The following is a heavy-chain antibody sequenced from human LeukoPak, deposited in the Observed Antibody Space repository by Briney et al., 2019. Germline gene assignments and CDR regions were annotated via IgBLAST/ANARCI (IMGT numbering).Heavy chain of an antibody. CDR3: ARDYGLDGGNGYWFDP. CDR2: INSDGSST. V-gene: IGHV3-74*01. D-gene: IGHD4-23*01. J-gene: IGHJ5*02. CDR1: GFTFSSYW. Sequence: PGGSLRLSCAASGFTFSSYWMHWVRQAPGKGLVWVSRINSDGSSTNYADSVKGRFTISRDNAKNSLYLQMNSLRAEDTAVYYCARDYGLDGGNGYWFDPWGQGTLVTVSS.